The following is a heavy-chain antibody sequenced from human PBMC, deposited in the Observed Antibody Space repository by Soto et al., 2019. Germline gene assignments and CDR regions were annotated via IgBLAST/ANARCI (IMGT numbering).Heavy chain of an antibody. J-gene: IGHJ6*02. CDR3: ARNMDYYYGPGSGNGHGF. Sequence: QVQLVQSGAEMKEPGDSVRVSCEASGYTFTSYYIHWVRQAPGQGLEWMGWINPKFGDTTYAQDLQRRVSMPRDMSISTVYMELSRLTSDDTAIYYCARNMDYYYGPGSGNGHGFWGQGTTVTVFS. D-gene: IGHD3-10*01. V-gene: IGHV1-2*02. CDR2: INPKFGDT. CDR1: GYTFTSYY.